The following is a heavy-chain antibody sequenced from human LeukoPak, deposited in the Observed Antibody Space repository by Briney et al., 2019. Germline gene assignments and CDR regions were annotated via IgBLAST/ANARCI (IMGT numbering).Heavy chain of an antibody. D-gene: IGHD6-13*01. CDR1: GYSFTSYW. Sequence: GESLEISCKGSGYSFTSYWIGWVRQMPGKGLEWMGIIYPGNSDTRYSPSFQGQVTISADKSISTAYLQWSSLKASDTAMYYCARQSSSWYLQDWFDPWGQGTLVTVSS. CDR3: ARQSSSWYLQDWFDP. CDR2: IYPGNSDT. J-gene: IGHJ5*02. V-gene: IGHV5-51*01.